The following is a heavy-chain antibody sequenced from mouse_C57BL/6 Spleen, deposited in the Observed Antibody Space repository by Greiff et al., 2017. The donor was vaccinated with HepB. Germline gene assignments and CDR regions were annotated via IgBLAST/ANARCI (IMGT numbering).Heavy chain of an antibody. Sequence: QVTLKESGPELVKPGASVKISCKASGYAFSSSWMNWVKQRPGKGLEWIGRIYPGDGDTNYNGKFKGKATLTADKSSSTAYMQLSSLTSEDSAVYFCARSYSSGFSFAYWGQGTLVTVSA. V-gene: IGHV1-82*01. J-gene: IGHJ3*01. CDR1: GYAFSSSW. CDR3: ARSYSSGFSFAY. D-gene: IGHD3-2*02. CDR2: IYPGDGDT.